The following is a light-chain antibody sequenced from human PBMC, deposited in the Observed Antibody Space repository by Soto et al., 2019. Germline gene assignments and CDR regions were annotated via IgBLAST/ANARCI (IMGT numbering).Light chain of an antibody. CDR1: QSVSSTY. Sequence: EIVLTQSPGTLSLSPGERATLSCRASQSVSSTYLAWYQQNPGQAPRLLIYGASCRATGIPARFSGSGSGTDFTLTISRLEPEDFAVYFCQQYGSSSYTFGQGTKLEIK. CDR2: GAS. J-gene: IGKJ2*01. CDR3: QQYGSSSYT. V-gene: IGKV3-20*01.